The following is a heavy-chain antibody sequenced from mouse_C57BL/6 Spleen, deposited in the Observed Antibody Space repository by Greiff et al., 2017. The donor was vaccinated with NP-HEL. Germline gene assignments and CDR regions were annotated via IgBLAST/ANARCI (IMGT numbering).Heavy chain of an antibody. D-gene: IGHD6-1*01. Sequence: VQLQQSGAELVRPGASVKLSCKASGYTFTDYYINWVKQRPGQGLEWIARIYPGSGNTYYNEKFKGKATLTAEKSSSTAYMQLSSLTSEDSAVYFCASSPFAYWGQGTLVTVSA. CDR3: ASSPFAY. CDR1: GYTFTDYY. V-gene: IGHV1-76*01. CDR2: IYPGSGNT. J-gene: IGHJ3*01.